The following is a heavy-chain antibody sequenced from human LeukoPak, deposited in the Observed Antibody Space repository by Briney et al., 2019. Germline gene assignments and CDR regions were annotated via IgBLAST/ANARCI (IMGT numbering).Heavy chain of an antibody. J-gene: IGHJ4*02. CDR2: IYWDDDK. V-gene: IGHV2-5*02. Sequence: SSPTLVNPTQTLTLTCIFSGSSLSTSGVAVAWIRQPPGKALEWLALIYWDDDKRYSPSLKSRLTITKDTSKNHVVLTMTNMDPVDTATYYCARSNYYSSGTYYNDYWGQGAQVTVSS. CDR3: ARSNYYSSGTYYNDY. D-gene: IGHD3-10*01. CDR1: GSSLSTSGVA.